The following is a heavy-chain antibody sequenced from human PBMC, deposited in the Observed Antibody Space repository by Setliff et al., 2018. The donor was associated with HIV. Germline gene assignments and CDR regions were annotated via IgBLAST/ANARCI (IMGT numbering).Heavy chain of an antibody. V-gene: IGHV4-61*09. D-gene: IGHD3-16*01. CDR1: SDSISSGSYY. CDR2: IHTSGST. J-gene: IGHJ5*02. CDR3: ARRTFGSGRIDP. Sequence: SETLSLTCSVSSDSISSGSYYWSWIRLPAGKGLEWIGQIHTSGSTNYNPTRKSPLTISIDTSKNQFSLKLNSVTATDTAVYYCARRTFGSGRIDPWGQGTLVTVSS.